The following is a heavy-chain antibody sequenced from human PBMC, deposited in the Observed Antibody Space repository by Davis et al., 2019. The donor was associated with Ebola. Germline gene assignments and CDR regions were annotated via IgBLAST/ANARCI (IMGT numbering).Heavy chain of an antibody. CDR3: ARRSSQALD. J-gene: IGHJ4*02. D-gene: IGHD6-6*01. V-gene: IGHV3-7*01. CDR2: INQDGGLK. CDR1: GFTFTGFW. Sequence: PGGSLRLSCAASGFTFTGFWMSWVRQAPGKGLEWVANINQDGGLKYYVNSARDRFIIPRDNPKNSLYLQMHSLRAEDTAVYYCARRSSQALDWGQGTLVTVSS.